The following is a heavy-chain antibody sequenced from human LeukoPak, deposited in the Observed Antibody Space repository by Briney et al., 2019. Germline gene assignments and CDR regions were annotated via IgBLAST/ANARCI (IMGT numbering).Heavy chain of an antibody. J-gene: IGHJ1*01. CDR1: GFTFSKVW. D-gene: IGHD3-22*01. CDR2: IKSKTDGGTI. Sequence: PGGSLRLSCAASGFTFSKVWMSWVRQAPGKGLEWVGRIKSKTDGGTIDYAAPVKGRFTISRDDSKDTLFLQINSLKTEDTAVYYCTTDLSELDDSGYYAKYFHHWGQGTLVSVSS. V-gene: IGHV3-15*01. CDR3: TTDLSELDDSGYYAKYFHH.